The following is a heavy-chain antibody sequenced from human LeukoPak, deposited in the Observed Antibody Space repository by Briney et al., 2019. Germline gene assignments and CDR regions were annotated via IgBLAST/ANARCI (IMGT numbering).Heavy chain of an antibody. CDR2: IKADGVFT. CDR1: GFAFNVFG. CDR3: AGGGSGSYYSPAPDAFDI. Sequence: QPGGSLRLSCEGSGFAFNVFGMHWIRQAPGKGLEWVALIKADGVFTNYAEAVKGRFTISRDNAKNSLYLHMNSLRAEDTAVYYCAGGGSGSYYSPAPDAFDIWGQGTMVTVSS. D-gene: IGHD3-10*01. J-gene: IGHJ3*02. V-gene: IGHV3-33*08.